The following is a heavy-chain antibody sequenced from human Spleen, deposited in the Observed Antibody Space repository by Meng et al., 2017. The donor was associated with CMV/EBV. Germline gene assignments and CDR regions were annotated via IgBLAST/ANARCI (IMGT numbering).Heavy chain of an antibody. J-gene: IGHJ2*01. CDR1: GFTFSTYE. D-gene: IGHD1-26*01. V-gene: IGHV3-48*03. CDR2: ISSSGNII. CDR3: VRDLIRGVVVARPRGPGDL. Sequence: GGSLRLSCAASGFTFSTYEMNWVRQAPGKGLEWVSYISSSGNIIHYADSVKGRFTISRDNTKNSLYLQMNSLRDEDTAVYYCVRDLIRGVVVARPRGPGDLWGRGTLVTVSS.